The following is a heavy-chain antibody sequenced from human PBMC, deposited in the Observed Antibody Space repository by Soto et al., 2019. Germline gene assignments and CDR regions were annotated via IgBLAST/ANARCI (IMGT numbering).Heavy chain of an antibody. CDR1: GGSISSGGYS. D-gene: IGHD2-2*01. CDR3: ARDKVYCSSTSCTNWFDP. J-gene: IGHJ5*02. Sequence: QLQLQESDSGLVKPSQTLSLTCAVSGGSISSGGYSWSWIRQPPGKGLEWMGYIYHSGSTYYNPSLKSRVTISVDRSKNQFSLKLSSVTAADTAVYYCARDKVYCSSTSCTNWFDPWGQGTLVTVSS. CDR2: IYHSGST. V-gene: IGHV4-30-2*01.